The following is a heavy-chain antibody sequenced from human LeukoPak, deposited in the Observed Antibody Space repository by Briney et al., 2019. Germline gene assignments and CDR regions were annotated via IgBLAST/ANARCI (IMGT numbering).Heavy chain of an antibody. Sequence: GGALRLSCAASGFTFSSYSMNWGRQAPGKGLEWVSSISSSSSYMYYADSVKGRFTISRDNAKNSLYLQMNSLRAEDTAVYYCARWDIVAPCDYWGQGTLVTVPS. CDR3: ARWDIVAPCDY. CDR1: GFTFSSYS. D-gene: IGHD5-12*01. V-gene: IGHV3-21*01. CDR2: ISSSSSYM. J-gene: IGHJ4*02.